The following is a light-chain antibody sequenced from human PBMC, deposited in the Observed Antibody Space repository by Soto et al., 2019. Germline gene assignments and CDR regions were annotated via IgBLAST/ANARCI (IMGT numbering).Light chain of an antibody. Sequence: DIVLTQSPDSLTVSLGERATINCKSSQTVLYSPTNKNYLAWYQQKPGQPPKFLIYWASTRESVVPDRFTGSGSATDFTLTITSLQAEDGAVYYVQQYYGIPETVGQGTKVDIK. CDR3: QQYYGIPET. CDR2: WAS. V-gene: IGKV4-1*01. J-gene: IGKJ2*01. CDR1: QTVLYSPTNKNY.